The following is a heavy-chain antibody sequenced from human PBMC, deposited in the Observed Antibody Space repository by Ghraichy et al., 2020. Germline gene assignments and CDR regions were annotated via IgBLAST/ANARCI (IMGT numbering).Heavy chain of an antibody. CDR2: IDYTGTT. CDR3: ARASGGINWYFDL. CDR1: GGSISTYA. V-gene: IGHV4-59*01. Sequence: SQTLSLTCTVSGGSISTYAWNWIRQSPGKGREWIAYIDYTGTTSYNPSLRSRVTISVDTSKNQFSLQMTSVTAADTAMYYCARASGGINWYFDLWGGGTPVTVSS. J-gene: IGHJ2*01. D-gene: IGHD3-16*01.